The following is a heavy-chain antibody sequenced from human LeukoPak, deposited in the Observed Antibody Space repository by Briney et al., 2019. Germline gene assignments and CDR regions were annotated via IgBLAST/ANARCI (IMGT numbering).Heavy chain of an antibody. V-gene: IGHV3-7*01. Sequence: GGSLRLSCAASGFTFSSYWMSWVRQAPGKGLEWVANIKQDGSEKYYVDSVKGRFTISRDNAKNSLYLQMSSLRAEDTAVYYCARDRESTTVVTGGIDYWGQGTLVTVSS. D-gene: IGHD4-23*01. CDR2: IKQDGSEK. J-gene: IGHJ4*02. CDR3: ARDRESTTVVTGGIDY. CDR1: GFTFSSYW.